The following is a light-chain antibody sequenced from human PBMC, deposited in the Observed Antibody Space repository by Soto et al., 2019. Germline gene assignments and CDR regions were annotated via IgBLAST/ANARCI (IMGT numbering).Light chain of an antibody. CDR2: EVT. V-gene: IGLV2-14*01. J-gene: IGLJ2*01. CDR3: IPHTATNTPVL. Sequence: QSALTQPASVSGSPGQSVTISCTGTSNDVGAYKYVSWYQQQPDKAPKLIIYEVTNRPSGVSNRFSGSKSGNTASLTISGLQAEDEAGYCRIPHTATNTPVLFGAGTTVPVL. CDR1: SNDVGAYKY.